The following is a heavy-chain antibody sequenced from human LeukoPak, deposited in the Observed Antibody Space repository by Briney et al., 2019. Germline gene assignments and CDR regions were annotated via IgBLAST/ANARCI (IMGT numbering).Heavy chain of an antibody. CDR2: IHTSGST. CDR1: GGSIGSYF. CDR3: ARETRESRYFDL. Sequence: SETLSLTCTVSGGSIGSYFWSWIRQPAGKGLEWIGRIHTSGSTNYNSSLKTRVAMSLDTSKNQSSLNLTSVTAADTAVYYCARETRESRYFDLWGRGTPVTVSS. V-gene: IGHV4-4*07. D-gene: IGHD4-23*01. J-gene: IGHJ2*01.